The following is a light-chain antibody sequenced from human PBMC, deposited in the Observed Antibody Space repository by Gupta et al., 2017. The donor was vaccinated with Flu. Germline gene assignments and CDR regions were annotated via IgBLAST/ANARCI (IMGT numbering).Light chain of an antibody. CDR3: ETVYSNNFV. Sequence: PVLTPSSSASASLGSSVKLTCTLSSGYKTYIIVAWLQQHPGKAPRYLMKLERSGSCTKGSGVPDRFSGSGSVADRHPTIAYRQAEADDDYYWETVYSNNFVFGTGTKFTVL. J-gene: IGLJ1*01. CDR2: LERSGSC. CDR1: SGYKTYI. V-gene: IGLV4-60*03.